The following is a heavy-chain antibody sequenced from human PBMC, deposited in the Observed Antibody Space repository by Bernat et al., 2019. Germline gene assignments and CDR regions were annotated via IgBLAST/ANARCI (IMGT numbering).Heavy chain of an antibody. J-gene: IGHJ4*02. CDR3: TTDVFWSGPRD. D-gene: IGHD3-3*01. CDR2: IKSKTDGGTT. Sequence: VQLVESGGGVVQPGRSLRLSCAASGFTFSNAWMSWVRQAPGKGLEWVGRIKSKTDGGTTDYAAPVKGRFTISRDDSKNTLYLQMNSLKTEDTAVYYCTTDVFWSGPRDWGQGTLVTVSS. V-gene: IGHV3-15*01. CDR1: GFTFSNAW.